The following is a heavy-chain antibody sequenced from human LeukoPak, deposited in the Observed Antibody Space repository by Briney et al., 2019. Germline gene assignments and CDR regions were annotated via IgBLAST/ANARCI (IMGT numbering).Heavy chain of an antibody. CDR2: IRDDGSNK. J-gene: IGHJ4*02. D-gene: IGHD4/OR15-4a*01. CDR1: GFTFSSYG. V-gene: IGHV3-30*02. Sequence: GGSLRLSCAASGFTFSSYGMHWVRQAPGKGLEWVAFIRDDGSNKYYADSVKGRFTFSRDNSKNTLFLQMNSLRPEDTAVYYCAKGLDYGLDYWGQGTLATVSS. CDR3: AKGLDYGLDY.